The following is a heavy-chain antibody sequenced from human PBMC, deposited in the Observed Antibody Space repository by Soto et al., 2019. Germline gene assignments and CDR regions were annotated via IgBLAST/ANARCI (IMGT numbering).Heavy chain of an antibody. D-gene: IGHD3-22*01. CDR2: ISGSGGST. V-gene: IGHV3-23*01. CDR1: GFTFSSYA. Sequence: PGGSLRLSCAASGFTFSSYAMSWVRQAPGKGLEWVSAISGSGGSTYYADSVKGRFTISRDNSKNTLYLQMNSLRAEDTAVYYCAKHVSYYYDSSARGDFDYWGQGTLVTVSS. CDR3: AKHVSYYYDSSARGDFDY. J-gene: IGHJ4*02.